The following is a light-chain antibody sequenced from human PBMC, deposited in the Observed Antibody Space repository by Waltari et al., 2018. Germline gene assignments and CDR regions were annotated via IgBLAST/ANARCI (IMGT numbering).Light chain of an antibody. CDR1: QSVSSS. CDR3: LQYLSSPHT. J-gene: IGKJ2*01. Sequence: EIVLTQSPDTLSLSPGARATLSCRASQSVSSSLAWYQQKPGQAPRRLFYGASNRATGIPDRFSGSGSGTDFTLTISRLEPEDFVVYYCLQYLSSPHTFGQGTKLEIK. V-gene: IGKV3-20*01. CDR2: GAS.